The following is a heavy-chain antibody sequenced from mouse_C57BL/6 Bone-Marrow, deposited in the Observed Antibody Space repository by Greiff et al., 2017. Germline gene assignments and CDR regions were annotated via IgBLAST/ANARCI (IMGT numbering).Heavy chain of an antibody. CDR2: INPSNGGT. D-gene: IGHD3-2*02. V-gene: IGHV1-53*01. CDR3: ARSRQLRLYYFDY. Sequence: VQLQQPGTELVKPGASVKLSCKASGYTFTSYWMHWVKQRPGQGLEWIGNINPSNGGTNYNEKFKSKATLTVDKSSSTAYMQLSSLTSEDSAVYYCARSRQLRLYYFDYWGQGTTLTVSS. J-gene: IGHJ2*01. CDR1: GYTFTSYW.